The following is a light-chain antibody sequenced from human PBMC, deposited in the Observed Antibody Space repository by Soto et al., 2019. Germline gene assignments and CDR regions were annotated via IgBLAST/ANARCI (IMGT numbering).Light chain of an antibody. J-gene: IGKJ2*01. CDR1: QSINSW. CDR2: KAS. Sequence: DIQMTQSPSTLSASIGDTVIITCRASQSINSWLAWYQQKPGIAPKLLIHKASTLESGVPSRFSGSESGTEFTLTISSLQPDDFATFYCQQYDRFPYTFGQGTKLEIK. V-gene: IGKV1-5*03. CDR3: QQYDRFPYT.